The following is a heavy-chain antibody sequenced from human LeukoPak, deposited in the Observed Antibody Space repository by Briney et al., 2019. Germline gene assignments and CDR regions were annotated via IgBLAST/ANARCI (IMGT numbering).Heavy chain of an antibody. CDR1: GYTFTGYY. J-gene: IGHJ4*02. Sequence: ASVKVSCKASGYTFTGYYMHWVRQAPGQGLEWMGWINPNSGGTNYAQKFQGWVTMTRDTSISTAYMELSRLRSDDTAVYYCARGWDIVAPGDYWGQGTLVTVSS. CDR3: ARGWDIVAPGDY. D-gene: IGHD5-12*01. V-gene: IGHV1-2*04. CDR2: INPNSGGT.